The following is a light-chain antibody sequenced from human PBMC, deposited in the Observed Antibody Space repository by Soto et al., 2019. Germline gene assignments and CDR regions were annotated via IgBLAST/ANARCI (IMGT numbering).Light chain of an antibody. CDR2: GAS. Sequence: EIVMTQSPATLSVSPGERATLSCRASQSVSSNLAWYQQKPGQAPRLLIYGASTRATGIPARFSGSGSGTEFPLTISSLQSEDFAVYYGQQYNNWPRTFGQGTKVEFK. CDR1: QSVSSN. CDR3: QQYNNWPRT. V-gene: IGKV3-15*01. J-gene: IGKJ1*01.